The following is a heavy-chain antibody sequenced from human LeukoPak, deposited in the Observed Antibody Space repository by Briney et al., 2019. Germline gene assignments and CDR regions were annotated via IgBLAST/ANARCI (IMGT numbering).Heavy chain of an antibody. D-gene: IGHD5-18*01. J-gene: IGHJ3*02. CDR2: ISSSSSYI. CDR3: ARDTGYSYDQDDAFDI. Sequence: GGSLRLSCAASGFTFSSYSMNWVRQAPGKGLEWVSSISSSSSYIYYADSVKGRFTISRDNAKNSLYLQMNSLRAEDTAVYYCARDTGYSYDQDDAFDIWGQGTMDTVSS. V-gene: IGHV3-21*01. CDR1: GFTFSSYS.